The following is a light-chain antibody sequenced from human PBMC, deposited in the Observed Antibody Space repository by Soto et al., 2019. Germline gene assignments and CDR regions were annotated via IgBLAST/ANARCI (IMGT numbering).Light chain of an antibody. CDR2: GAY. CDR1: QSISSY. CDR3: QQGYTTPYT. V-gene: IGKV1-39*01. Sequence: DIQMTQSPSSLSASVGDRVTITCRASQSISSYLNWYHQKPGKAPQHLSYGAYNLQSVAPSRFTGSGSGTHFTLTISSLQPEDFATYYCQQGYTTPYTFGQGTKLEIK. J-gene: IGKJ2*01.